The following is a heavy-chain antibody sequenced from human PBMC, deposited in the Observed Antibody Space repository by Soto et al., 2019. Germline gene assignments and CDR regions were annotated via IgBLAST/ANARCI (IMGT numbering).Heavy chain of an antibody. D-gene: IGHD3-3*01. CDR1: GYTFTSYG. CDR3: ARAQYDGCWSYYYPHRPNYYFYCGMDV. V-gene: IGHV1-18*04. J-gene: IGHJ6*02. Sequence: ASVKVSCKASGYTFTSYGISWVRQAPGQGLEWMGWISAYNGNTNYAQKLQGRVTMTTDTSTSTAYMELRSLRSDDTAVYYCARAQYDGCWSYYYPHRPNYYFYCGMDVGGQGTTVTVSS. CDR2: ISAYNGNT.